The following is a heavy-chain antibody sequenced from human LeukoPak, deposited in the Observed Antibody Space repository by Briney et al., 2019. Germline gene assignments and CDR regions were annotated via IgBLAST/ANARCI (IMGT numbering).Heavy chain of an antibody. CDR3: ARDQYDTWSRRGNFDS. Sequence: SETLSLTCTVSGGSISSYYWSWIRQPPGKGLEWIGCLYYSGSTNYNPSLKSRVTISVDTSRNQFSLKLSSVTDADTAVFYCARDQYDTWSRRGNFDSWGQGTLVIVSS. V-gene: IGHV4-59*01. D-gene: IGHD3-3*01. CDR1: GGSISSYY. CDR2: LYYSGST. J-gene: IGHJ4*02.